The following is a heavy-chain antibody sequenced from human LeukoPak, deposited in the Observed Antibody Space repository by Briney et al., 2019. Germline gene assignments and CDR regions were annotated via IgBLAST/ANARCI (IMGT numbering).Heavy chain of an antibody. CDR2: ISYDGSNK. D-gene: IGHD5-18*01. CDR1: GFTFSSYA. Sequence: GGSLRLSCAASGFTFSSYAMHWVRQAPGKGLEWVAVISYDGSNKYYADSVKGRFTISRDNSKNTLYLQMNSLRAEDTAVYYCARDGQLWSPFPTTLDYWGQGTLVTVSS. J-gene: IGHJ4*02. CDR3: ARDGQLWSPFPTTLDY. V-gene: IGHV3-30*04.